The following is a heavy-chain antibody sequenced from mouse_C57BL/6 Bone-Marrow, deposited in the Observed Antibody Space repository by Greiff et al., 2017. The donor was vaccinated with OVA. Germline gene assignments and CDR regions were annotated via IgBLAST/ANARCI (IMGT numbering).Heavy chain of an antibody. Sequence: VQLVESGAELVMPGASVKLSCKASGYTFTSYWMHWVKQRPGQGLEWIGEIDPSDSYTNYNQKFKGKSTLTVDKSSSTAYMQLSSLTSEDSAVYYCASHYGSSWFAYWGQGTLVTVSA. V-gene: IGHV1-69*01. J-gene: IGHJ3*01. CDR3: ASHYGSSWFAY. CDR1: GYTFTSYW. D-gene: IGHD1-1*01. CDR2: IDPSDSYT.